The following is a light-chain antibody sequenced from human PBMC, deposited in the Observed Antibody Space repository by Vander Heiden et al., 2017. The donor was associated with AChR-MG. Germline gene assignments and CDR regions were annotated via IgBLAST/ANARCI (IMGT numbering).Light chain of an antibody. J-gene: IGKJ2*01. CDR1: QSVSSN. Sequence: EIVMTQSPATLSVSPGERATLSCRASQSVSSNLAWYQLKPGQGPRLLIYGASTRATGIPARFSDSGYGTEFTLTISSLQSEDFALYYCQQDNNWPPYTFGQGTMVEIK. V-gene: IGKV3-15*01. CDR3: QQDNNWPPYT. CDR2: GAS.